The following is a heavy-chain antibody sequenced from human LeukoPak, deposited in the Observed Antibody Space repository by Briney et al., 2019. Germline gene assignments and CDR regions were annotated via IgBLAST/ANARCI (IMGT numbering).Heavy chain of an antibody. Sequence: SVKVSCKASGGTFSSYAISWVRQAPGQGLEWMGGIIPIFGTANYAQKFQGRVTITADKSTSTAYMELNSLRVEDTAVYYCARDTDDFQGLDIWGQGTVVTVSS. J-gene: IGHJ3*02. D-gene: IGHD3-3*01. CDR2: IIPIFGTA. CDR1: GGTFSSYA. CDR3: ARDTDDFQGLDI. V-gene: IGHV1-69*06.